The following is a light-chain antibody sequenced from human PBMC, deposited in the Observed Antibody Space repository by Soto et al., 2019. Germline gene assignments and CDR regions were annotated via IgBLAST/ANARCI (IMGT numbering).Light chain of an antibody. CDR3: SSYAGSSNV. CDR2: EVH. Sequence: QSVLAQPPSASGSPGQLVAIPCTGTSRDVGGYNYVSWYQQHPGKAPKLMIYEVHKRPSGVPDRFSGSKSGNTASLTVSGLQAEHEADYSCSSYAGSSNVFGTGTKVTVL. J-gene: IGLJ1*01. V-gene: IGLV2-8*01. CDR1: SRDVGGYNY.